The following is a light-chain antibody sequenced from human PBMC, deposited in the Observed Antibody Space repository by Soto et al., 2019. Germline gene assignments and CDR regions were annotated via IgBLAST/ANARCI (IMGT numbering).Light chain of an antibody. Sequence: QSVLTQPRSVSGSPGQSVTISCTGTSSDVGGYNYVSWYQQHPGKAPKLMIYDVSKRPSGVPDRFSGSKSGNTASLTISGIQAEDEADYYCCSYAGSYVFGTGTQLTVL. CDR1: SSDVGGYNY. J-gene: IGLJ1*01. V-gene: IGLV2-11*01. CDR2: DVS. CDR3: CSYAGSYV.